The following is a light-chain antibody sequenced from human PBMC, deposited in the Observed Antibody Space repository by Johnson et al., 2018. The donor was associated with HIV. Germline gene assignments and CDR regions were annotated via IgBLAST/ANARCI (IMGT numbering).Light chain of an antibody. CDR1: TSNIGNNY. CDR2: DDN. Sequence: QSVLTQPPSVSATPGQKVTISCSGSTSNIGNNYVSWYQQFPGAAPKLLIYDDNKRPSRIPDRFSGSKSGTSATLGITGLQPGDEADYYCGTWDSSLSAPRVFGTGTKVTVL. J-gene: IGLJ1*01. V-gene: IGLV1-51*01. CDR3: GTWDSSLSAPRV.